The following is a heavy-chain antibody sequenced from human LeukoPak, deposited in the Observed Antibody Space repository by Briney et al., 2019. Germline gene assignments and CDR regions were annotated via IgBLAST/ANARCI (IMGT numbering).Heavy chain of an antibody. V-gene: IGHV4-34*01. J-gene: IGHJ5*02. CDR3: ASLVVPDPQEYDYSNFRGS. CDR2: INHSGST. Sequence: PPETLSLTCAVYGGSFSGYYWSWIRQPPGKGLEWIGEINHSGSTNYNPSLKSRVTISVDTSKNQFSLKLSSVTAADTAVYYCASLVVPDPQEYDYSNFRGSWGQGTLVTVSS. D-gene: IGHD4-11*01. CDR1: GGSFSGYY.